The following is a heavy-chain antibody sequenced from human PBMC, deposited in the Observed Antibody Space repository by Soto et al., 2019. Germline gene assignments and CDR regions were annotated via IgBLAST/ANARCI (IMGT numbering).Heavy chain of an antibody. V-gene: IGHV1-2*02. CDR3: AREQTGTNWFDP. J-gene: IGHJ5*02. CDR2: INPNSVGT. D-gene: IGHD1-7*01. CDR1: GYTFTVCY. Sequence: SVKVSCKSSGYTFTVCYMHWVRQAPGQGLEWMGWINPNSVGTNYAQKFQGRVTMTRDTSISTAYMELSRLRSDDTAVYYCAREQTGTNWFDPWGQGTLVTVS.